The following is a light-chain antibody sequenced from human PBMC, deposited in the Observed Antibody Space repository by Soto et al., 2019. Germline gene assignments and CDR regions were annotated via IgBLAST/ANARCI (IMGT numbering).Light chain of an antibody. J-gene: IGLJ1*01. CDR2: HVS. V-gene: IGLV2-14*01. CDR3: SAHRIVTTDDV. CDR1: SSDIGTYDY. Sequence: QSALTQPASVSGAPGQSITVSCTGTSSDIGTYDYVSWYQQYPGKVPKVLIYHVSNRPSGVSTRFSGSRSGNTASLTISGLQAEDEADYYCSAHRIVTTDDVFGSGTKVTVL.